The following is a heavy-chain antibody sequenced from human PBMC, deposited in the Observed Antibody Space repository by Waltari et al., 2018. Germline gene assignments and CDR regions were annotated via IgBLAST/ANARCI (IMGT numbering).Heavy chain of an antibody. CDR1: GVSITSNRHY. CDR3: ATYIGASVGTAAFDV. J-gene: IGHJ3*01. Sequence: QLQLQESGPRLVRPSETLSLICRVSGVSITSNRHYLAWIRQAPGQGLEWIGTVSYSGTNYISPSLKSRVSVSRDTSKNQVSLILGSVTAADMAVYYCATYIGASVGTAAFDVWGQGTMVTVSS. V-gene: IGHV4-39*01. D-gene: IGHD5-12*01. CDR2: VSYSGTN.